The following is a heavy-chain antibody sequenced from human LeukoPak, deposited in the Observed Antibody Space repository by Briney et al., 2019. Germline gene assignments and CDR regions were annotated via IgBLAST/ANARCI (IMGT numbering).Heavy chain of an antibody. Sequence: GGSLRLSCAASGFTFSDYYMSWIRQAPGKGLEWVSYISSSGSTVYYADSVKGRFTISRDNAKNSLYLQMNSLRAEDTAVYYCARAPYGGKAIGPYDYWGQGTLVTVSS. CDR2: ISSSGSTV. V-gene: IGHV3-11*04. CDR3: ARAPYGGKAIGPYDY. J-gene: IGHJ4*02. D-gene: IGHD4-23*01. CDR1: GFTFSDYY.